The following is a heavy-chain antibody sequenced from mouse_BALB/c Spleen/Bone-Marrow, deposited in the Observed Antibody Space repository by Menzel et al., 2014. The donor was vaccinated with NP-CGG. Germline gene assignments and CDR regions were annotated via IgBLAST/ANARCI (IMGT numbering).Heavy chain of an antibody. CDR3: ARNGYYVYYYAMDY. CDR2: IDPANGNT. J-gene: IGHJ4*01. Sequence: VQLQQSGAELVKPGASVKLSCTASGFNIKDTYMHWVKQRPEQGLEWIGRIDPANGNTKYDPKFQGKATITADTSSNTAYLQLSSLTSEDTAVYYCARNGYYVYYYAMDYWGHGTSVTVSS. CDR1: GFNIKDTY. D-gene: IGHD2-3*01. V-gene: IGHV14-3*02.